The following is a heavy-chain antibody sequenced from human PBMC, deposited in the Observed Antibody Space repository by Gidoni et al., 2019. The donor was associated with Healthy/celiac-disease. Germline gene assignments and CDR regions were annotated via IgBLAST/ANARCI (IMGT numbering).Heavy chain of an antibody. V-gene: IGHV4-59*01. CDR2: IYYSGST. J-gene: IGHJ6*03. D-gene: IGHD2-2*03. Sequence: QVQLQESGPGLVKPSETLSLTCTVSGGSISSYYWRWIRQPPGKGLEWIGYIYYSGSTNYNPSLKSRVTISVDTSKNQFSLKLSSVTAADTAVYYWARGGGGYCSSTSCYYYYYMDVWGKGTTVTVSS. CDR1: GGSISSYY. CDR3: ARGGGGYCSSTSCYYYYYMDV.